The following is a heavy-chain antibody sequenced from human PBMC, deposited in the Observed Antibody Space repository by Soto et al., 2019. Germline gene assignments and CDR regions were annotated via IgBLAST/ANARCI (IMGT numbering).Heavy chain of an antibody. D-gene: IGHD6-6*01. V-gene: IGHV3-53*01. Sequence: LRLSCAASGFTVSSNYMSWVRQAPGKGLEWVSVIYSGGSTYYADSVKGRFTISRDNSKNTLYLQMNSLRAEDTAVYYCARVAARTYYYYGMDVWGQGTTVTVSS. CDR3: ARVAARTYYYYGMDV. CDR1: GFTVSSNY. CDR2: IYSGGST. J-gene: IGHJ6*02.